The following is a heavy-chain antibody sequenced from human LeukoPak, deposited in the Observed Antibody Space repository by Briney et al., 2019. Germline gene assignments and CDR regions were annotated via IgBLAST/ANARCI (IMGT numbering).Heavy chain of an antibody. CDR2: TYYRSKWYN. CDR1: GDSLSSNSAA. CDR3: ARVRYSGYDFYYYYGMDV. Sequence: SQTLSLTCAISGDSLSSNSAAWNWIRQSPSRGLEWLGRTYYRSKWYNDYAVSAKSRITINPDTSKNQFSLQLNSVTPEDTAVYYCARVRYSGYDFYYYYGMDVWGKGTTVTVSS. J-gene: IGHJ6*04. D-gene: IGHD5-12*01. V-gene: IGHV6-1*01.